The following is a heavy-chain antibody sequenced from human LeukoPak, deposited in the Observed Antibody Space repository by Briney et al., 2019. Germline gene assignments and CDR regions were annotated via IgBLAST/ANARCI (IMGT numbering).Heavy chain of an antibody. CDR2: IYYSGST. CDR3: ARHGTVTAPRRP. D-gene: IGHD1/OR15-1a*01. Sequence: SETLSLTCTVSGGSITSYYWSWIRQPPGKGLEWIGYIYYSGSTNYNPSLKSRVTMSADTSKNHISLNLTSVTAADTAMYFCARHGTVTAPRRPWGQGTLVTVSS. V-gene: IGHV4-59*08. CDR1: GGSITSYY. J-gene: IGHJ4*02.